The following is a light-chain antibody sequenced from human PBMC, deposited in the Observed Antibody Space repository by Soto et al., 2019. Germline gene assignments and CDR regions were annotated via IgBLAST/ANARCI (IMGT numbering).Light chain of an antibody. V-gene: IGKV3-20*01. Sequence: EIVLTQSPGTLSLSPGERATLSCRASQSVSSSYLAWYQQKPGQAPRLLIYGASSRATGIPDRFSGSGSGTDFTLTISSLQAEDAAVYYCHQYHSAPQTFGQGTKVEIK. CDR1: QSVSSSY. CDR2: GAS. J-gene: IGKJ1*01. CDR3: HQYHSAPQT.